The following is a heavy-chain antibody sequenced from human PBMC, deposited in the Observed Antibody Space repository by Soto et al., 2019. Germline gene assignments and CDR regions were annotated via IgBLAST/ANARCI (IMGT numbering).Heavy chain of an antibody. V-gene: IGHV4-59*01. D-gene: IGHD3-9*01. CDR1: GGSISSYY. CDR2: IYYSGST. J-gene: IGHJ3*02. CDR3: ARTSLYDILTGYGDAFDI. Sequence: SETLSLTCTVSGGSISSYYWSWIRQPPGKGLEWIGYIYYSGSTNYNPSLKSRVTISVDTSKNQFSLKLSSVTAADTAVYYCARTSLYDILTGYGDAFDIWGQGTMVTVSS.